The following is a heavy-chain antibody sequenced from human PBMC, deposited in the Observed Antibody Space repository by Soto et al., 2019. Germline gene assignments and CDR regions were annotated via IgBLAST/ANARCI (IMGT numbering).Heavy chain of an antibody. Sequence: GGSLRLSCAASGFTFSSYAMSWVRQAPGKGLEWVSAISGSGGSTYYADSAKGRFTISRDNSKNTLYLQMNSLRAEDTAVYYCAKDPVDTIFGVVSLYMDVWGKGTTVTVSS. J-gene: IGHJ6*03. CDR3: AKDPVDTIFGVVSLYMDV. D-gene: IGHD3-3*01. CDR2: ISGSGGST. V-gene: IGHV3-23*01. CDR1: GFTFSSYA.